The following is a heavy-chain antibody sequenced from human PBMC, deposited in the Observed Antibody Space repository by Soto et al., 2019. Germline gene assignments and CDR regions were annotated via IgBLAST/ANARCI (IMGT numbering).Heavy chain of an antibody. J-gene: IGHJ6*04. V-gene: IGHV3-21*01. CDR2: ISSSSSYI. CDR1: GFTFSSYS. CDR3: ARDLGIEAAGVLYYYYGMDV. D-gene: IGHD6-25*01. Sequence: GGSLRLSCAASGFTFSSYSMNWVRQAPGKGLEWVSSISSSSSYIYYADSVKGRFTISRDNAKNSLYLQMNSLRAEDTAVYYCARDLGIEAAGVLYYYYGMDVWGKGTRVTVPS.